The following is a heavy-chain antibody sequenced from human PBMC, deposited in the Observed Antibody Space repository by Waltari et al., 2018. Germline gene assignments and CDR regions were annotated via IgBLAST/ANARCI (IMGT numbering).Heavy chain of an antibody. J-gene: IGHJ4*02. Sequence: EVQLVESGGGLVQPGGSLRLSCAASGFTFSSYWMSWVRQAPGKGLEWVANIKQDGSEKCYVDSVRGRFTISRDNAKNSLYLQMNSLRAEDTAVYYCARDRTSPRGVMNYYDSSGYYYFDYWGQGTLVTVSS. CDR3: ARDRTSPRGVMNYYDSSGYYYFDY. CDR2: IKQDGSEK. V-gene: IGHV3-7*01. D-gene: IGHD3-22*01. CDR1: GFTFSSYW.